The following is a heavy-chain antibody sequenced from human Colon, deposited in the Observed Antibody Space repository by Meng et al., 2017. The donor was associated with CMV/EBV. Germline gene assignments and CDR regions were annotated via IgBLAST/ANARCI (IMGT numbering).Heavy chain of an antibody. D-gene: IGHD5-18*01. CDR1: GFTFSSYE. CDR2: ISGTATTL. J-gene: IGHJ4*02. V-gene: IGHV3-48*03. Sequence: GGSLRLSCVTSGFTFSSYEMNWVRQVPGRGLECISFISGTATTLYYADSVKGRFTISRDNAKNSLYLQMNSLRAEDTAVYYCARDPYSGGYSYGYDYWGQGTLVTVSS. CDR3: ARDPYSGGYSYGYDY.